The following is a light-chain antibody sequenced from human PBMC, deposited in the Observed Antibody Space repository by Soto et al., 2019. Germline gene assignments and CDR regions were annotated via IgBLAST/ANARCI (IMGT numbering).Light chain of an antibody. V-gene: IGKV3-20*01. J-gene: IGKJ1*01. CDR1: QSVSSSY. CDR3: QQYGSAPGT. Sequence: EIVLTQSPGTLSLSPGERATLSCRASQSVSSSYLAWYQQKPGQAPRRLIFGASSRATGIPYRFSGSGSGTDFDLTISSLEPEDFEVFYCQQYGSAPGTFGQGNKLEIK. CDR2: GAS.